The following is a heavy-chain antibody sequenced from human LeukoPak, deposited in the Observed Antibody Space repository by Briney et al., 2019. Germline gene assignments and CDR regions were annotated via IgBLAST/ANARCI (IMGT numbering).Heavy chain of an antibody. CDR1: GYSISSGYY. D-gene: IGHD3-10*01. CDR3: VRSGSQDY. CDR2: IYHSGST. J-gene: IGHJ4*02. Sequence: SETLSLTCTVSGYSISSGYYWGWIRQPPGKGLEWIGSIYHSGSTYYNPSLKSRVTISVDTSKNQFSLKLSSVTAADTAVYYCVRSGSQDYWGQGTLVTVSS. V-gene: IGHV4-38-2*02.